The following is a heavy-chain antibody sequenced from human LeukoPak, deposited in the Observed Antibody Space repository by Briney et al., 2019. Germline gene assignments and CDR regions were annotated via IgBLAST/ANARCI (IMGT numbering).Heavy chain of an antibody. V-gene: IGHV3-15*07. CDR2: IRRNSDGGTI. CDR3: ATDFYDTT. J-gene: IGHJ5*02. Sequence: GSLRLSCATSGFSFSDAWMNWVRQAPGKGLEWVGRIRRNSDGGTIDYAAPVKGRFALSRDDSKNTLYLHMSSLQTEDTAVYYCATDFYDTTWGQGTLVTVSS. CDR1: GFSFSDAW. D-gene: IGHD3-22*01.